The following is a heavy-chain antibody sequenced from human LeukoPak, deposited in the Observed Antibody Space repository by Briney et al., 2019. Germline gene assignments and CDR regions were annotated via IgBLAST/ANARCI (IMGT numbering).Heavy chain of an antibody. D-gene: IGHD4/OR15-4a*01. CDR2: ISSSSSYI. V-gene: IGHV3-21*01. CDR3: AILPAPLTMAPMGV. J-gene: IGHJ6*04. Sequence: GGSLRLSCAASGFTFSSYSMNWVRQAPGKGLEWVSSISSSSSYIYYADSVKSRFTISRDNAKNSLYLQMNSLRAEDTAVYYCAILPAPLTMAPMGVWGKGTTVTVSS. CDR1: GFTFSSYS.